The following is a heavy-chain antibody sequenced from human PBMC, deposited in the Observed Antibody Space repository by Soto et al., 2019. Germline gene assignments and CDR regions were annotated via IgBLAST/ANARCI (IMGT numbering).Heavy chain of an antibody. D-gene: IGHD3-10*01. Sequence: LSLTCTVSGDSVNNYSWSWIRQPAGKGLEWIGRIYTSGTTNYNPSLKSRITMSVDTSKNQFSLKLSSVTAADTAVYYCAGYNYGSYAFDIWGQGTMVTVSS. J-gene: IGHJ3*02. CDR3: AGYNYGSYAFDI. CDR1: GDSVNNYS. V-gene: IGHV4-4*07. CDR2: IYTSGTT.